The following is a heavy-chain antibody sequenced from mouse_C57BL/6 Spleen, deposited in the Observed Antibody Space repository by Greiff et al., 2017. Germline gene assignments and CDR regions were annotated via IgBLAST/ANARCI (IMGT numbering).Heavy chain of an antibody. Sequence: EVKVVESGGGLVQSGRSLRLSCATSGFTFSDFYMEWVRQAPGQGLEWIAASRNKANDYTTEYSASVKGRFIVSRDTSQSILYLQMNALRSEDTAIYYCARDASYSNYGFAYWGQGTLVTVSA. CDR2: SRNKANDYTT. CDR1: GFTFSDFY. V-gene: IGHV7-1*01. CDR3: ARDASYSNYGFAY. D-gene: IGHD2-5*01. J-gene: IGHJ3*01.